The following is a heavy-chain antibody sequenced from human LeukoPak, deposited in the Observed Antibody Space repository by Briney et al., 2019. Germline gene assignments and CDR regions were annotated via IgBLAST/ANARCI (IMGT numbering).Heavy chain of an antibody. V-gene: IGHV1-18*01. J-gene: IGHJ6*02. CDR2: ISAYNGNT. D-gene: IGHD6-13*01. Sequence: ASVKVSCKASGYTFTSYGISWVRQAPGQGLEWMGWISAYNGNTNYAQKLQGRVTMTTDTSTSTAYMELRSLRSDDTAVYYCARDADSSSWYHYYYYYGMDVWGQGTTVTVSS. CDR1: GYTFTSYG. CDR3: ARDADSSSWYHYYYYYGMDV.